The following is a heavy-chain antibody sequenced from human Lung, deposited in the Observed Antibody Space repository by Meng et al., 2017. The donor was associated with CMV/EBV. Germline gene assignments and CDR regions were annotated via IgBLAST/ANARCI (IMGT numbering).Heavy chain of an antibody. Sequence: SLKISCAASGFTFSSYELNWVRQAPGKGLEWFSYISKSGLAIYYGDSVKGRFTIFRDNAKNSLYLQMNSLRAEDTAVYYCARMSRSAAFDYWGQGTLVTVSS. J-gene: IGHJ4*02. V-gene: IGHV3-48*03. CDR3: ARMSRSAAFDY. D-gene: IGHD6-13*01. CDR2: ISKSGLAI. CDR1: GFTFSSYE.